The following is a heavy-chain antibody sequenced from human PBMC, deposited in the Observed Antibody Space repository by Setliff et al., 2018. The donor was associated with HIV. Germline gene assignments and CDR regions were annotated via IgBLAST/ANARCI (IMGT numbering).Heavy chain of an antibody. CDR2: IYHSGST. CDR1: GGSISTSNW. CDR3: ARGDYYDSSGYSLYYFDY. Sequence: PSETLSLTCTVSGGSISTSNWWGWIRQTPGKGLEWIGSIYHSGSTYYNPSLKSRVTISVDTSKNQFSLKLSSVTAADTAVYYCARGDYYDSSGYSLYYFDYWGQGTLVTVSS. D-gene: IGHD3-22*01. J-gene: IGHJ4*02. V-gene: IGHV4-38-2*02.